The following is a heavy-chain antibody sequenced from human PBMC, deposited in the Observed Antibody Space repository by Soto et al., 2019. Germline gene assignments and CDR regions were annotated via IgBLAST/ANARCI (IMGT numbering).Heavy chain of an antibody. CDR2: IYTDGTT. V-gene: IGHV4-4*07. CDR3: ARDRHYSSSPYYYYYGMDV. CDR1: GGSISYYFY. D-gene: IGHD6-6*01. J-gene: IGHJ6*02. Sequence: SETLSLTCTVSGGSISYYFYWSWIRQPAGKGLEWIGRIYTDGTTKYNPSLKSRVTISVDTSKNQFSLKLSSVTAADTAVYYCARDRHYSSSPYYYYYGMDVWGQGTTVTVSS.